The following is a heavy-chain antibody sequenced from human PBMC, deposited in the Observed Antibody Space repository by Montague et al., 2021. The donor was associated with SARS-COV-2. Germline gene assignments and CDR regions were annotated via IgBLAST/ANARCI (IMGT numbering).Heavy chain of an antibody. J-gene: IGHJ4*02. Sequence: SLILSCAASGFTFDDYGMSWVRQAPVKGLEWVSGITRNGGDTGYXDSVKGRFTISRDNAKNSLYLQMTSLRAEDTALYYCSRGYKYGPFDLWGQGSLVTVSS. D-gene: IGHD5-18*01. CDR3: SRGYKYGPFDL. CDR1: GFTFDDYG. V-gene: IGHV3-20*04. CDR2: ITRNGGDT.